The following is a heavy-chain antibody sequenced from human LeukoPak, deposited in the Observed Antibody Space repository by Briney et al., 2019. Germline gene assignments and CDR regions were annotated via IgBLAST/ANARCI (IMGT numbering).Heavy chain of an antibody. J-gene: IGHJ4*02. CDR1: GFTCSTTK. CDR3: ASILRSSSGYYFDY. D-gene: IGHD3-10*01. CDR2: IYSGDTT. Sequence: GGALDSSFASPGFTCSTTKKSGGRRPPGRGGGGVSVIYSGDTTFYADSVRGKFTISRDNSKNTLYLQMNSLRAEDTAVYYCASILRSSSGYYFDYWGQGTLVTISS. V-gene: IGHV3-66*01.